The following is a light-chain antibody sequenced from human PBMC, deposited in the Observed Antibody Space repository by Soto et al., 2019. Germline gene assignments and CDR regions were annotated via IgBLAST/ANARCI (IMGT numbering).Light chain of an antibody. CDR2: EVS. CDR1: SSDVGGYNY. V-gene: IGLV2-14*01. CDR3: SSYTRSRTSYV. J-gene: IGLJ1*01. Sequence: QSALTQPASVSGSPGQSITISCTGTSSDVGGYNYVSWYQQHPGKTPKLMIYEVSNRPSRVSNRFSGSKSGNTASLTISGLHAEDEADYYCSSYTRSRTSYVFGTGTKLTVL.